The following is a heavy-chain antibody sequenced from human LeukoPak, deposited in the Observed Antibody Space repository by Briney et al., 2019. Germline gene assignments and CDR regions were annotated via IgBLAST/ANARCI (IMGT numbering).Heavy chain of an antibody. J-gene: IGHJ4*02. Sequence: ASVKVSCKASGYIFTSSYIHWVRQAPGRGLEWMGIINPSGGSTGYAQKFQGRVTMTRDMFTSTVYMELSSLRSEDTAVFYCARRAQVERRHSQFDYWGQGTLVTVSS. CDR2: INPSGGST. CDR3: ARRAQVERRHSQFDY. CDR1: GYIFTSSY. V-gene: IGHV1-46*01. D-gene: IGHD1-1*01.